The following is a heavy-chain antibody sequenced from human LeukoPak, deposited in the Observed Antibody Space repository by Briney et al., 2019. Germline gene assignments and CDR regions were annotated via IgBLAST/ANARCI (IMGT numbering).Heavy chain of an antibody. CDR2: IYTSGST. CDR3: ARGSDGNWFDP. V-gene: IGHV4-61*02. CDR1: GGSISSGSYY. J-gene: IGHJ5*02. Sequence: SETLSLTCTVSGGSISSGSYYWSWIRQPAGKGLEWIGRIYTSGSTNYNPSLKSRVTISVDTSKNQFSLKLSSVTAADTAVYYCARGSDGNWFDPWGQGTLVTVSS. D-gene: IGHD5-24*01.